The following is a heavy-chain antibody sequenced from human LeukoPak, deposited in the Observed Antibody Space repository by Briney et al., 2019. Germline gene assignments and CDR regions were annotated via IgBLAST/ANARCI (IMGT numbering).Heavy chain of an antibody. D-gene: IGHD3-3*01. CDR1: GGSIGSYY. V-gene: IGHV4-59*01. Sequence: KPSETLSLTCTVSGGSIGSYYWSWIRQPPGKGLEWIGYIYYSGSTNYNPSLKSRVTISVDTSKNQFSLKLSSVTAADTAVYYCASANYDFWSGYYTGPFDYWGQGTLVTVSS. CDR2: IYYSGST. J-gene: IGHJ4*02. CDR3: ASANYDFWSGYYTGPFDY.